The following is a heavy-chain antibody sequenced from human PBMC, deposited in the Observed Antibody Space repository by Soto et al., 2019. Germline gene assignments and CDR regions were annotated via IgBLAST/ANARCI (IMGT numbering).Heavy chain of an antibody. J-gene: IGHJ4*02. Sequence: QVQLPESGPGLVKPSETLSLPCTVSGVSISNNYWSWIRQPPGKGLEWIGYIYYKGNTNYNPSLKSRVTMSVDTSRNQISLKLTTVTAADTAVYYCTRANCYGEYLGKGTLVTVSS. CDR3: TRANCYGEY. CDR2: IYYKGNT. D-gene: IGHD7-27*01. V-gene: IGHV4-59*01. CDR1: GVSISNNY.